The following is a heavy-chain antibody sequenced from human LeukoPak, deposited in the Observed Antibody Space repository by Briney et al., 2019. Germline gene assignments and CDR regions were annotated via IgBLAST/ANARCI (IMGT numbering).Heavy chain of an antibody. CDR3: ARARGGWYGAAGYYFDY. V-gene: IGHV3-48*01. CDR1: GFTFSSYS. Sequence: PGGSLRLSCAASGFTFSSYSMNWVRQAPGKGLEWVSYISSSSSTIYYADSVKGRFTISRDNAKNSLYLQMNSLRAEDTAVYYCARARGGWYGAAGYYFDYWGQGTLVTVSS. J-gene: IGHJ4*02. D-gene: IGHD6-19*01. CDR2: ISSSSSTI.